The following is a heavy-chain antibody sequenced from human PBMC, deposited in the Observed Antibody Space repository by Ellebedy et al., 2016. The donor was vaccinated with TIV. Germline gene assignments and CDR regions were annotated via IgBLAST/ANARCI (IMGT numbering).Heavy chain of an antibody. J-gene: IGHJ4*02. CDR2: ISSDSGAT. Sequence: GESLKISXAASGFAFSASNMNWVRQTPEKGLEWISYISSDSGATYYADSVKGRFTISRDSFKNTLYLQMNSLRVGDTAVYYCAKRGSSLSAFDYWGQGTLVTVSS. CDR1: GFAFSASN. V-gene: IGHV3-48*01. D-gene: IGHD6-13*01. CDR3: AKRGSSLSAFDY.